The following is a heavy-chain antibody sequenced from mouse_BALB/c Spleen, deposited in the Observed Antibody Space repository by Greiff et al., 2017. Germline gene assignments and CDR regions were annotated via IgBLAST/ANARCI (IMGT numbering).Heavy chain of an antibody. V-gene: IGHV5-17*02. Sequence: EVQVVESGGGLVQPGGSRKLSCAASGFTFSSFGMHWVRQAPEKGLEWVAYISSGSSTIYYADTVKGRFTISRDNPKNTLFLQMTSLRSEDTAMYYCAREDYYGWFAYWGQGTLVTVSA. CDR3: AREDYYGWFAY. CDR1: GFTFSSFG. J-gene: IGHJ3*01. D-gene: IGHD1-1*01. CDR2: ISSGSSTI.